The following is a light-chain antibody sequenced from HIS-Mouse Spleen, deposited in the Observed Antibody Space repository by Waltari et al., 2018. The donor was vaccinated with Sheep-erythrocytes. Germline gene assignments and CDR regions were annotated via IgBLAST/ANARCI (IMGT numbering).Light chain of an antibody. CDR2: EGS. CDR1: SSDVGSYNL. Sequence: QSALTQPASVSGSPGQSITISCTGTSSDVGSYNLVSWYQQHPGKAPKLMIYEGSKRPSVVSNRFSGSKSGNTASLTISGLQAEDEADYYCSSYAGSSTPWVFGGGTKLTVL. V-gene: IGLV2-23*01. CDR3: SSYAGSSTPWV. J-gene: IGLJ3*02.